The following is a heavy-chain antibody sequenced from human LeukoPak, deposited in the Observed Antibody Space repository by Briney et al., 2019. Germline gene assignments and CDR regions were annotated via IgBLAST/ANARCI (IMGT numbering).Heavy chain of an antibody. V-gene: IGHV4-39*01. Sequence: SETLSLTCTVSGGSISSSSYYWGWIRQPPGKGLEWIGSIYYSGSTYYNPSLKSRVTTSVDTSKNQFSLKLSSVTAADTAVYYCARSNYEYFQHWGQGTLVTVSS. CDR2: IYYSGST. D-gene: IGHD4-11*01. J-gene: IGHJ1*01. CDR1: GGSISSSSYY. CDR3: ARSNYEYFQH.